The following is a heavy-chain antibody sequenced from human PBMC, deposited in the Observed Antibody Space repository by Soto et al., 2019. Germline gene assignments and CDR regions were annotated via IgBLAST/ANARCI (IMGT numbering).Heavy chain of an antibody. CDR3: TTSPDPFYYYFCMDV. CDR2: IKSKTDCGTT. Sequence: EVQLVESGGGLVKPGGSLRLSCSASGFTFINAWMNWVRQAPGKVLEWVGRIKSKTDCGTTDYAAPVKGRFTISRDDSKNTLYLQMNSLKTEDTAVYYCTTSPDPFYYYFCMDVWGQGTTVTVSS. J-gene: IGHJ6*02. V-gene: IGHV3-15*07. CDR1: GFTFINAW.